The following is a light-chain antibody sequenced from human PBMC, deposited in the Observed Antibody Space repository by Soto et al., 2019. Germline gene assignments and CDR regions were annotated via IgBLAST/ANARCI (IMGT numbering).Light chain of an antibody. J-gene: IGKJ4*02. V-gene: IGKV1-9*01. Sequence: DIQLTQSPSFLSASVGDRVTITCRARQGISSYLAWYQQKPGKAPKLLIYAASTLQSGVPSRFSGSGSGTEFTLTISSLQPEDLATYYCQQLNRFGGGTKVEIK. CDR1: QGISSY. CDR2: AAS. CDR3: QQLNR.